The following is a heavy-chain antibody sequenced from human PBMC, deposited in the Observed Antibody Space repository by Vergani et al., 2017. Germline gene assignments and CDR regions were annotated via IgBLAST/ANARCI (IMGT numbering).Heavy chain of an antibody. CDR1: GGSISSYY. D-gene: IGHD2-21*01. CDR3: AKVHILGWFDP. Sequence: QVQLQESGPGLVKPSETLSLTCTVSGGSISSYYWSWIRQPPGKGLEWIGYIYYSGSTNYNPSLKSRVTISVDTSKNQFSLKLSSVTAADTAVYYCAKVHILGWFDPWGQGTLVTVSS. J-gene: IGHJ5*02. V-gene: IGHV4-59*01. CDR2: IYYSGST.